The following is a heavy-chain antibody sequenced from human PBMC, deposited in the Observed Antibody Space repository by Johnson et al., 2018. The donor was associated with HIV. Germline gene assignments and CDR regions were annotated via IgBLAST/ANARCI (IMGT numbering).Heavy chain of an antibody. V-gene: IGHV3-30*04. CDR2: ISYDGSNK. Sequence: QMQLVESGGCVVRPGGSLRLSCAASGFTFSSYAMHWVRQAPGKGLEWVALISYDGSNKYYADSVKGRFPVSRDSSKNTVYLQVNSLRAEDAAVYYCARVRARQELGLDGAFDIWGQGTMVTVSS. CDR3: ARVRARQELGLDGAFDI. J-gene: IGHJ3*02. D-gene: IGHD6-13*01. CDR1: GFTFSSYA.